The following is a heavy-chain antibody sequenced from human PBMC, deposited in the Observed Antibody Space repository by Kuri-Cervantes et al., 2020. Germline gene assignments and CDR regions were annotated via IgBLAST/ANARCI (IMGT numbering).Heavy chain of an antibody. CDR1: GFTFSSYW. Sequence: GESLKISCAASGFTFSSYWMRWVRQAPGKGLEWVANIKQDGSEKCYVDSVKGRFTISRDNSKNTLYLQMNSLRAEDTAVYYCARARSSSSWYYYYGMDVGGQGTTVTVSS. CDR3: ARARSSSSWYYYYGMDV. CDR2: IKQDGSEK. D-gene: IGHD6-13*01. J-gene: IGHJ6*02. V-gene: IGHV3-7*01.